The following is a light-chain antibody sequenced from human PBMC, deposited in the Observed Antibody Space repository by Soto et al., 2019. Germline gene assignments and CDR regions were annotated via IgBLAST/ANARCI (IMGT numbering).Light chain of an antibody. J-gene: IGKJ1*01. V-gene: IGKV3-20*01. CDR2: GAS. Sequence: EIVLTQSPGTLSLSPGERATLSCRARQSVSSNYLAWYQQKPGQAPRLLIYGASKMTTGIPDRFSGSGSGREFTLTTSRLEPEDFAGYYCQQYGSSSLWPCGQGTKVEIK. CDR3: QQYGSSSLWP. CDR1: QSVSSNY.